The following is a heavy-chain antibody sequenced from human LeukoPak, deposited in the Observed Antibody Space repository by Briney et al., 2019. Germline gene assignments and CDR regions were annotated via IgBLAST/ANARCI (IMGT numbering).Heavy chain of an antibody. Sequence: KPSETLSLTCAVSGYSISSGYYWGWIRQPPGKGLEWIGSINHSGSTYYNPSLKSRVTISVDTSKNQFSLKLSSVTAADTAVYYCATKTAAGNYYYYYMDVWGKGTTVTVSS. J-gene: IGHJ6*03. CDR1: GYSISSGYY. V-gene: IGHV4-38-2*01. CDR3: ATKTAAGNYYYYYMDV. CDR2: INHSGST. D-gene: IGHD6-13*01.